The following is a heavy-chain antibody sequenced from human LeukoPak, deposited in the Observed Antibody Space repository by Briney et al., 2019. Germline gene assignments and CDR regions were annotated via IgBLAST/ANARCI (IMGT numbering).Heavy chain of an antibody. CDR2: MNEYGSEI. Sequence: PGGSLRLSCAVSGFAFSGYSMSWVRQAPGKGLEWVAKMNEYGSEIFYLDSVKGRFTISRDNAKNSLYLQMNSLRAEDTAVYYCAKPGVVATATYNWFDPWGQGTLVTVSS. CDR3: AKPGVVATATYNWFDP. J-gene: IGHJ5*02. D-gene: IGHD5-12*01. V-gene: IGHV3-7*01. CDR1: GFAFSGYS.